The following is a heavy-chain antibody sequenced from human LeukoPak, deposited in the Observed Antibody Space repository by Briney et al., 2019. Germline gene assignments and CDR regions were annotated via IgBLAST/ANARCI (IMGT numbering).Heavy chain of an antibody. CDR1: GGSINNYY. J-gene: IGHJ4*02. CDR3: ARDLGTAARNY. CDR2: IHYTGST. Sequence: SETLSLTCTVSGGSINNYYLSWIRQPPGKGLEWIGHIHYTGSTNYNPSLKNRVSISVDTSKNQFYLNLSSMTAADTSIYYCARDLGTAARNYWGQGTLVTVSS. V-gene: IGHV4-59*01. D-gene: IGHD6-6*01.